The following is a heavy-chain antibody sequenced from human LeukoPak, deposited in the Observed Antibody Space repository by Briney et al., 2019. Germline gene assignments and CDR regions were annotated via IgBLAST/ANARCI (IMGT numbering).Heavy chain of an antibody. CDR1: GYTFTGSY. Sequence: ASVKVSCKSSGYTFTGSYMHWVRQAPGQGLEWMGWIYPNSGGTNYAQKFQGRVTMTRDKSITTAYMELSRLRSDDTAIYYCARVRGYGDYPYDYWGQGTLVTVSS. J-gene: IGHJ4*02. CDR2: IYPNSGGT. D-gene: IGHD4-17*01. CDR3: ARVRGYGDYPYDY. V-gene: IGHV1-2*02.